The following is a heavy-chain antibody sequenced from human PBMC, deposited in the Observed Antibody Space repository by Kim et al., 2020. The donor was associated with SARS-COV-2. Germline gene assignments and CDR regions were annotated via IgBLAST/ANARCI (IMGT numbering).Heavy chain of an antibody. CDR3: ARGRTVTTFYYYSYGMDV. D-gene: IGHD4-17*01. CDR2: INHSGST. V-gene: IGHV4-34*01. Sequence: SETLSLTCAFYGGSFSGYYWNWIRQPPGKGLEWIGEINHSGSTNYNPSLKSRVTISVDTSKNQFSLKLSSVTAADTAVYYCARGRTVTTFYYYSYGMDVWGQGTTVTVSS. CDR1: GGSFSGYY. J-gene: IGHJ6*02.